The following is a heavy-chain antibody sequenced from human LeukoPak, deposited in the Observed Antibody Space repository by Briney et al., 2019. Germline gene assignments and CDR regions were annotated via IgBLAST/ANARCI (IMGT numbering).Heavy chain of an antibody. J-gene: IGHJ3*02. D-gene: IGHD3-16*02. CDR2: IYYSGST. CDR3: ARAPYYDYVWGSYRFDAFDI. Sequence: SETLSLTCGVSGGSFSGYYSSWIRQPPGKGLEWIGYIYYSGSTNYNPSLKSRVTMSVDTSKNQFSLKLSSVTAADTAVYYCARAPYYDYVWGSYRFDAFDIWGQGTMVTVSS. CDR1: GGSFSGYY. V-gene: IGHV4-59*12.